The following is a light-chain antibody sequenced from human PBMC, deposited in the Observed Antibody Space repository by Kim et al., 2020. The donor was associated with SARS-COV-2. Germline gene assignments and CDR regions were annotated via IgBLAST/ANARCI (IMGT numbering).Light chain of an antibody. CDR1: SSNIASNT. J-gene: IGLJ2*01. CDR2: SNN. V-gene: IGLV1-44*01. Sequence: ELTQPPSASGTPGQRVTISCSGSSSNIASNTVNWYQQLPGTAPKLLFYSNNQRPSGVPDRFSGSKSGTSASLAISGLQSEDEADYYCAAWDDSLNGVVFGGGTQLTVL. CDR3: AAWDDSLNGVV.